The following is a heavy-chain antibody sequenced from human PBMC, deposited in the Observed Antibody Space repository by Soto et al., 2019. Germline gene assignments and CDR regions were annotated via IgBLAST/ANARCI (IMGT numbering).Heavy chain of an antibody. CDR3: ARVRYYYDSSGYSYARTPFDI. V-gene: IGHV4-59*01. CDR1: GCSISSYY. CDR2: INYSGST. D-gene: IGHD3-22*01. J-gene: IGHJ3*02. Sequence: ETLSLTCTVSGCSISSYYWSWIRQPPGKGLEWIGYINYSGSTYYNPSLKSRVTISVDTSKYQFSLKLSSVTAADTAVYYCARVRYYYDSSGYSYARTPFDIWGQGTMVTVSS.